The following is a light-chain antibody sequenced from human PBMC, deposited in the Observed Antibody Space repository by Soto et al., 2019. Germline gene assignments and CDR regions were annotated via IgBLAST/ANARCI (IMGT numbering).Light chain of an antibody. J-gene: IGKJ4*01. CDR3: QQSFGTHQIT. CDR1: QGITNY. Sequence: DIQMTQSPSSLSASVGDRVTITCRASQGITNYLNWYQLKPGKAPELLIYAASSLQSGVPSRFSGSGAGTDFTLTISSLQPEDFATYYSQQSFGTHQITLGGGTKVDIK. CDR2: AAS. V-gene: IGKV1-39*01.